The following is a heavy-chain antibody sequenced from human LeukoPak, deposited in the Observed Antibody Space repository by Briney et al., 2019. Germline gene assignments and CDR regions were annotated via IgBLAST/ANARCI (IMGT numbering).Heavy chain of an antibody. CDR3: ARAKRRYSSSWYGWLEP. CDR2: INHSGST. V-gene: IGHV4-34*01. CDR1: GGSFSGYY. Sequence: SETLSLTCAVYGGSFSGYYWSWIRQPPGKGLEWIGEINHSGSTNYNPSLKSRVTISVDTSKNQFSLKLSPVTAADTAVYYCARAKRRYSSSWYGWLEPWGQGTLVTVSS. D-gene: IGHD6-13*01. J-gene: IGHJ5*02.